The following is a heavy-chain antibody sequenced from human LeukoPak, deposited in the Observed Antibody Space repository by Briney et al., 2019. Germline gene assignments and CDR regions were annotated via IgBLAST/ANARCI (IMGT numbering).Heavy chain of an antibody. CDR2: IYYSGST. CDR3: ARGYYDFWSGYRPPGGDWFDP. J-gene: IGHJ5*02. CDR1: GGSISSGDYY. D-gene: IGHD3-3*01. V-gene: IGHV4-30-4*08. Sequence: SQTPSLTCTVSGGSISSGDYYWSWIRQPPGKGLEWIGYIYYSGSTYYNPSLKSRVTISVDTSKNQFSLKLSSVTAADTAVYYCARGYYDFWSGYRPPGGDWFDPWGQGTLVTVSS.